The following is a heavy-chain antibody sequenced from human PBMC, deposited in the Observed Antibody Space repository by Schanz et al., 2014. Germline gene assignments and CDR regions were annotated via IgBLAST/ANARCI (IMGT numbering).Heavy chain of an antibody. J-gene: IGHJ6*02. CDR1: GYTFTTYG. D-gene: IGHD3-10*01. V-gene: IGHV1-18*01. CDR3: ARAKRFGEMDV. CDR2: ISPYNGNT. Sequence: QVQLVQSGAEVKKPGASVRVSCKVSGYTFTTYGISWVRQAPGQGLEWMGWISPYNGNTNYAQKLQGRVTMTADTSTSTSYMELTSLRFDDTAVYYCARAKRFGEMDVWGQGTTVTVSS.